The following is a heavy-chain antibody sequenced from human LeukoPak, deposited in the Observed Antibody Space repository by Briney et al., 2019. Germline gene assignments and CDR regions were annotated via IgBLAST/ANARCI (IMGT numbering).Heavy chain of an antibody. V-gene: IGHV3-74*01. D-gene: IGHD2/OR15-2a*01. J-gene: IGHJ4*02. CDR2: ISHHGSIA. CDR3: VRGRMNAIVQLEL. CDR1: GFTFSSYW. Sequence: GGSLRLSCVASGFTFSSYWMHWVRQAPGKALVWASRISHHGSIAACADSVKGRLTISRDNAKNTLYLQMNSLSAEDTAVFYCVRGRMNAIVQLELWGQGTLVTVS.